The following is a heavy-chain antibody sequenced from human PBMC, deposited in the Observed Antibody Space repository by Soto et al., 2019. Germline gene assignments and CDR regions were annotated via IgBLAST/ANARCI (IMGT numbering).Heavy chain of an antibody. CDR1: GGSISSSSYY. Sequence: LQLQESGPGLVKPSETLSLTCTVSGGSISSSSYYWGWIRQPPGKGLEWIGSIYYSGSTYYNPSLKSRVTISVDTTKNQFSLKLSSVTAADTAVYYCARRGWNYYFDYWGQGTLVTVSS. CDR3: ARRGWNYYFDY. J-gene: IGHJ4*02. D-gene: IGHD1-7*01. CDR2: IYYSGST. V-gene: IGHV4-39*01.